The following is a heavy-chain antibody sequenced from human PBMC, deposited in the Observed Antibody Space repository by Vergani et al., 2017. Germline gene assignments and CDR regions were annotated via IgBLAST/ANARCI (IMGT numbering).Heavy chain of an antibody. D-gene: IGHD5-18*01. V-gene: IGHV4-38-2*01. CDR3: ARHLRGYSYGVFDY. Sequence: QVQLQESGPGLVKPSETLSLICDVFDFISNGHSWGWLRPSPEKGLEWIGSLYASGSTHYNPSLKSRVAISLDTSKNHFSLRLSCVTAANTAVYYCARHLRGYSYGVFDYWGQGRDVTVSS. CDR2: LYASGST. J-gene: IGHJ4*02. CDR1: DFISNGHS.